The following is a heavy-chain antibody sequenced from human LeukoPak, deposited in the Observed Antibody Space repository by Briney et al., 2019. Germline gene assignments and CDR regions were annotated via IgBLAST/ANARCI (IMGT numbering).Heavy chain of an antibody. CDR2: IYYSGIT. Sequence: SETLSLTCTVSGGSISSSSFYWGWIRQPPGKGLEWIGTIYYSGITYYNPSLKSRVTISVDTSKNQFSLKLSSVTATDTAVYYCARHVGAAAGRVGHWGQGTLVTVSS. CDR3: ARHVGAAAGRVGH. CDR1: GGSISSSSFY. J-gene: IGHJ4*02. D-gene: IGHD6-13*01. V-gene: IGHV4-39*01.